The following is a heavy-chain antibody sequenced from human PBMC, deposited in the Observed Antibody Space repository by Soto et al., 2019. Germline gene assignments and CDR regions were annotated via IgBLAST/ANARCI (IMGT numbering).Heavy chain of an antibody. Sequence: ASVKVSCKASGYTFTSYGISWVQQAPGQGLEWMGWISAYNGNTNYAQKLQGRVTMTTDTSTSTAYMELRSLRSDDTAVYYCAREYEWELLGFFDYWGQGTLVTVSS. CDR3: AREYEWELLGFFDY. CDR2: ISAYNGNT. D-gene: IGHD1-26*01. V-gene: IGHV1-18*01. J-gene: IGHJ4*02. CDR1: GYTFTSYG.